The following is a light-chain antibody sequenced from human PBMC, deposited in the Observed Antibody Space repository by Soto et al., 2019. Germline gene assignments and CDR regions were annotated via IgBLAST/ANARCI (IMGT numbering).Light chain of an antibody. CDR1: SSDVGSHNL. CDR3: CSYGGSRAV. Sequence: QSALTQPASVSWPPGQSITISCTRTSSDVGSHNLVSWYQQHPGQAPKLMIYEVSKRPLGVSARFSASKSGNTASLTISGLQAEDEADYYCCSYGGSRAVFGGGTQLTVL. J-gene: IGLJ7*01. CDR2: EVS. V-gene: IGLV2-23*02.